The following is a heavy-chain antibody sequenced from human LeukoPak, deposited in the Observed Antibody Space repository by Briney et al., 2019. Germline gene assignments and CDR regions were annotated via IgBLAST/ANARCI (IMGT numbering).Heavy chain of an antibody. CDR3: ARHGQCSSTSCYTYDFDY. CDR1: GFTFSDYY. CDR2: ISSSGSTI. Sequence: GGSLRLSCAASGFTFSDYYMSWICQAPGKGLEWVSYISSSGSTIYYADSVKGRFTISRDNAKNSLYLQMNSLRAEDTAVYYCARHGQCSSTSCYTYDFDYWGQGTLVTVSS. D-gene: IGHD2-2*01. J-gene: IGHJ4*02. V-gene: IGHV3-11*01.